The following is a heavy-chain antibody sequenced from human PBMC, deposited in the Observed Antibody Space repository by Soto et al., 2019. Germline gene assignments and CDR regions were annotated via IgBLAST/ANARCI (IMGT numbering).Heavy chain of an antibody. V-gene: IGHV3-23*01. Sequence: GGSLRLSCAASGFTFSSYAMSWVRQAPGKGLEWVSAISGSGGSTYYADSVKGRFTISRDNSKNTLYLQMNSLRAEDTAVYYCAKVHRPSGYCSGGSCYFDAFDIWGQGTMVTVSS. CDR1: GFTFSSYA. D-gene: IGHD2-15*01. CDR2: ISGSGGST. CDR3: AKVHRPSGYCSGGSCYFDAFDI. J-gene: IGHJ3*02.